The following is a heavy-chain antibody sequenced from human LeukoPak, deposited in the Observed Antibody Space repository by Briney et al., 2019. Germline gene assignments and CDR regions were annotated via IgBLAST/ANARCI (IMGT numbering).Heavy chain of an antibody. V-gene: IGHV4-34*01. CDR1: GGSFSGYY. Sequence: PSETLSLTCAVYGGSFSGYYWSWIRQPPGKGLEWIVEINHSGSTNYNPSLKSRVTISVDTSKNQFSLKLSSVTAADTAVYYCARVVATIRSKWFDPWGQGTLVTVSS. CDR2: INHSGST. D-gene: IGHD5-12*01. J-gene: IGHJ5*02. CDR3: ARVVATIRSKWFDP.